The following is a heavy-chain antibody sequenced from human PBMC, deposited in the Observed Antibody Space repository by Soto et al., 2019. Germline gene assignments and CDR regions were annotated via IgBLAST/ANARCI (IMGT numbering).Heavy chain of an antibody. D-gene: IGHD6-13*01. CDR3: AIYSTSWRGGQFDY. CDR2: VSSSGGST. J-gene: IGHJ4*02. V-gene: IGHV3-23*01. Sequence: EVQLLESGGGLVQPGGSLRLSCAASGFTFSSYAMSWVRQAPGKGLEWVLAVSSSGGSTYYADSVKGRFTISRDNSKNTLYLQMNSLRAEDTAVYFCAIYSTSWRGGQFDYWGQGTLVYVSS. CDR1: GFTFSSYA.